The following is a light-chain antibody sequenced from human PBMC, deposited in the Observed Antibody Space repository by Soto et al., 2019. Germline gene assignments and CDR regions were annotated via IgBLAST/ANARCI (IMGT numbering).Light chain of an antibody. CDR1: QSVSSSY. Sequence: ENALTPSPGPTSLPPGERAPLSCSDSQSVSSSYLAWYQQKPGQAHRLIIYGASSRATGIQDRFSGSGSGTDFTLTIRRLEPEDFAVYYCQQYGSSPLTLGGWHKVDLK. CDR3: QQYGSSPLT. J-gene: IGKJ4*01. V-gene: IGKV3-20*01. CDR2: GAS.